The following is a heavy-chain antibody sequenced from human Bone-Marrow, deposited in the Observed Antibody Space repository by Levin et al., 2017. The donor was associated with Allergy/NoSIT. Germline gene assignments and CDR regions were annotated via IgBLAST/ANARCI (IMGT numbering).Heavy chain of an antibody. D-gene: IGHD5-24*01. CDR1: GYTFTGYH. CDR3: ARRRDGYNYPLDV. CDR2: INPNSGGT. V-gene: IGHV1-2*02. Sequence: ASVKVSCKASGYTFTGYHMHWVRQAPGQGLEWMGWINPNSGGTNYAEKFQGRVTMTSDTSINTAYMELSGLKFDDTAVYYCARRRDGYNYPLDVWGQGTTVTVSS. J-gene: IGHJ6*02.